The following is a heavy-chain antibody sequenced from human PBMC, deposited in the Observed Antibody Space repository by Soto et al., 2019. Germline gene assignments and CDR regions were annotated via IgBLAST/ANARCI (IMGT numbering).Heavy chain of an antibody. CDR3: AWAERFPPCSFHT. CDR2: VNHSGEA. CDR1: GGSFRNYY. V-gene: IGHV4-34*01. J-gene: IGHJ5*02. D-gene: IGHD3-10*01. Sequence: SETLSLTCGVYGGSFRNYYWIWVRQPPGKGLEWIGEVNHSGEATYNPSLQSRITISLDTSNSQFSLKLTSVTAADTAMYFCAWAERFPPCSFHTSGQGTQVTV.